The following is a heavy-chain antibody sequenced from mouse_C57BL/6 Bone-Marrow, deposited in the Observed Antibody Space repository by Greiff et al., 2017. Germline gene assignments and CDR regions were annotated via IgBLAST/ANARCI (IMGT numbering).Heavy chain of an antibody. D-gene: IGHD1-1*01. CDR3: AKNNGSSYRYFDV. J-gene: IGHJ1*03. CDR1: GFSLTSYG. V-gene: IGHV2-5*01. CDR2: IWRGGST. Sequence: VKLMESGPGLVQPSQSLSITCTVSGFSLTSYGVHWVRQSPGKGLEWLGVIWRGGSTDYNAAFMSRLSITKDNSKSQVFFKMNSLQADDTAIYYCAKNNGSSYRYFDVWGTGTTVTVSS.